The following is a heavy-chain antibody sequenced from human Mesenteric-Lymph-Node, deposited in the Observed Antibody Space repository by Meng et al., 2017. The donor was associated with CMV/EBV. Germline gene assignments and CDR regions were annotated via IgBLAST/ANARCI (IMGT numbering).Heavy chain of an antibody. J-gene: IGHJ4*02. CDR3: ASYVY. V-gene: IGHV3-11*01. D-gene: IGHD3-16*01. Sequence: GGSLRLSCETSGFRFSDYYMSWVRQAPGKGLEWLSYISPFGGTMYYADSVKGRFTISRDNAKNSLFLHMNGLSAEDTGVYYCASYVYWGQGTLVTSPQ. CDR2: ISPFGGTM. CDR1: GFRFSDYY.